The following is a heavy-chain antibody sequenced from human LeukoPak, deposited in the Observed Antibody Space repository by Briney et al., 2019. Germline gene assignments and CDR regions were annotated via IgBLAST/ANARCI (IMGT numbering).Heavy chain of an antibody. CDR2: ISSSSSYI. D-gene: IGHD6-13*01. V-gene: IGHV3-21*01. CDR3: ARDEYSSSATN. CDR1: GFTFSSYS. J-gene: IGHJ4*02. Sequence: GGSLRLSCAASGFTFSSYSMNWVRQAPGKVLEWVSSISSSSSYIYYADSVKGRFTISRDNAKNSLYLQMNSLRAEDTALYYCARDEYSSSATNWGQGTLVTVSS.